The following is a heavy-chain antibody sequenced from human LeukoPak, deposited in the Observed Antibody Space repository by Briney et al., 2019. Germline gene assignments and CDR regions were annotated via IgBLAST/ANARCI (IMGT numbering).Heavy chain of an antibody. J-gene: IGHJ5*02. CDR1: GGAFPSHSYY. V-gene: IGHV4-39*07. D-gene: IGHD2-2*01. Sequence: SETLSLTCTVSGGAFPSHSYYWGWIRQTPGKGLQWIGSIFYGGSAYYNPSLDSRVTISLDTAKSQFSLRLTSVTAADTAVYYCTGGLRYCSRASCYLRFDPWGRGTLVTVSS. CDR2: IFYGGSA. CDR3: TGGLRYCSRASCYLRFDP.